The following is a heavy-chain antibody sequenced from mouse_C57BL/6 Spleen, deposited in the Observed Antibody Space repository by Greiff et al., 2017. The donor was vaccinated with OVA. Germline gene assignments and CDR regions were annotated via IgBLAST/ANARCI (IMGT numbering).Heavy chain of an antibody. CDR3: ASMIRTAMDY. D-gene: IGHD2-4*01. CDR1: GYSITSGYY. V-gene: IGHV3-6*01. CDR2: ISYDGSN. J-gene: IGHJ4*01. Sequence: DVQLQESGPGLVKPSQSLSLTCSVTGYSITSGYYWNWIRQFPGNKLEWMGYISYDGSNNYNPSLKNRISITRDTSKNQFFLKLNSVTTEDTATYYCASMIRTAMDYWGQGTSVTVSS.